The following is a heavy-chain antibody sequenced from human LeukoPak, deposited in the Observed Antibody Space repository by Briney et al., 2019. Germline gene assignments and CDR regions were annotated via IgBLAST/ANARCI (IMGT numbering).Heavy chain of an antibody. D-gene: IGHD4-23*01. CDR1: GFTFDDYG. Sequence: GGSLRLSCAASGFTFDDYGMSWVRQTPGKGLEWVSGISWNGGSTGYADSVKGRSTISRDNAENSLYLQMNSLRAEDTALYYCARNRGGVTRYYFDYWGQGTLVTVSS. CDR2: ISWNGGST. V-gene: IGHV3-20*04. J-gene: IGHJ4*02. CDR3: ARNRGGVTRYYFDY.